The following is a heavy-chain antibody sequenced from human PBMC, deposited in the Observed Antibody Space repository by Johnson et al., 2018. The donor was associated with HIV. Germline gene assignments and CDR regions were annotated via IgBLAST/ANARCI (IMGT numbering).Heavy chain of an antibody. D-gene: IGHD1-26*01. Sequence: VQLVESGGGLVQPGGSLRLSCAASGFTFSSYGMHWVRQAPGKGLEWVAFMRFDGSNKYYADSVKGRFTISRDTSRDTLYLQMTSLRPEDTAVYYCAKDRGSPGIPAAFDIWGQGTMVTVSS. J-gene: IGHJ3*02. CDR3: AKDRGSPGIPAAFDI. V-gene: IGHV3-30*02. CDR1: GFTFSSYG. CDR2: MRFDGSNK.